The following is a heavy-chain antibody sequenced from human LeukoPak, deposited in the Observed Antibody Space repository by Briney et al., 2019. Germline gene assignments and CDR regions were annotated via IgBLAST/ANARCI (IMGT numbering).Heavy chain of an antibody. CDR2: IYTSGST. CDR1: GGSTSSYY. J-gene: IGHJ5*02. V-gene: IGHV4-4*07. Sequence: SETLSLTCTVSGGSTSSYYWSWIRQPAGQGLEWIGRIYTSGSTNYNPSLKSRVTISVDTSKNQFSLKLSSVTAADTAVYYCARTLVRWFDPWGQGTLVTVSS. CDR3: ARTLVRWFDP.